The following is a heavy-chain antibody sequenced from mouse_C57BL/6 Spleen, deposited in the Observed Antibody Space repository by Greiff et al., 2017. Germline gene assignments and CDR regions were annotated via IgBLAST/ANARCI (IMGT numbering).Heavy chain of an antibody. Sequence: VMLVESGPELVKPGASVKISCTASGYAFSSSWMNWVHQRPGKGLEWIGRIYPGDGDTNYNGTFKGNATLTADNASSTVYMQLSSLTSEDSAVYFCASSSGLTYYFAYWGQGTTLTVSS. V-gene: IGHV1-82*01. CDR1: GYAFSSSW. CDR3: ASSSGLTYYFAY. D-gene: IGHD1-3*01. J-gene: IGHJ2*01. CDR2: IYPGDGDT.